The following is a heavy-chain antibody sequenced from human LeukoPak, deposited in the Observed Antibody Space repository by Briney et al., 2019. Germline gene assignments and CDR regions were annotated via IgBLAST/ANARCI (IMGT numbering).Heavy chain of an antibody. CDR3: ARGRRGYSGYEY. CDR2: IYYSGST. Sequence: SETLSLTCTVSGGSISSSSYNWGWIRQPPGKGLEWIGSIYYSGSTYYNPSLKSRVTISVDTSKNQFSLKLSSVTAADTAVYYCARGRRGYSGYEYWGQGTLVTVSS. D-gene: IGHD5-12*01. J-gene: IGHJ4*02. V-gene: IGHV4-39*07. CDR1: GGSISSSSYN.